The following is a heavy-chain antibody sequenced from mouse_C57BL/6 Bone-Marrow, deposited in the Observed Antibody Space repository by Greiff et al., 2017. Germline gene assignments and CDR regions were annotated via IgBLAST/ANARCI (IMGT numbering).Heavy chain of an antibody. CDR3: ARDRGITTVVAGGYFDV. V-gene: IGHV5-4*01. J-gene: IGHJ1*03. Sequence: EVQLVESGGGLVKPGGSLKLPCAASGFTFSSYAMSWVRQTPEKRLEWVATISDGGSYTYYPDNVKGRFTISRDNAKNNLYLQMSHLKSEDTAMYYCARDRGITTVVAGGYFDVWGTGTTVTVSS. CDR1: GFTFSSYA. D-gene: IGHD1-1*01. CDR2: ISDGGSYT.